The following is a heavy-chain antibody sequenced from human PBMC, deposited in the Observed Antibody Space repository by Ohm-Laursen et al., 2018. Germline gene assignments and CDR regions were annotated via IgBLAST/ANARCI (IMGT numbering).Heavy chain of an antibody. CDR1: GFTFDDYA. V-gene: IGHV3-9*01. CDR2: ISWNSGSI. J-gene: IGHJ4*02. D-gene: IGHD3-10*01. CDR3: ARSYRQLWFGEGYDY. Sequence: SLRLSCTASGFTFDDYAMHWVRQTPGKGLEWVSGISWNSGSIGYADSVKGRFTISRDNAKNSLYLQMNSLRAEDTAVYYCARSYRQLWFGEGYDYWGQGTLVTVSS.